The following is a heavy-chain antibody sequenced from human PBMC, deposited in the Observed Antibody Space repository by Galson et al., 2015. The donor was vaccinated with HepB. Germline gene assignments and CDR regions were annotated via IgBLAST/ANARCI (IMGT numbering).Heavy chain of an antibody. J-gene: IGHJ4*02. Sequence: SLRLSCAAFGFTFSSYAMHWVRQAPGKGLEWVAVISYDGSNKYYADSVKGRFTISRDNSKNTLYLQMNSLRAEDTAMYYCTRDSPRVGDSGSFLAHFDYWGQGTLVTVSS. CDR2: ISYDGSNK. CDR1: GFTFSSYA. D-gene: IGHD3-10*01. V-gene: IGHV3-30*04. CDR3: TRDSPRVGDSGSFLAHFDY.